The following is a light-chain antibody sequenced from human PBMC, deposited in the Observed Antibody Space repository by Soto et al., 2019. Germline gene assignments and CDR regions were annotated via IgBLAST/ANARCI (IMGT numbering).Light chain of an antibody. CDR3: LQYDTWPPGK. CDR1: EDVSSK. J-gene: IGKJ1*01. CDR2: DAS. V-gene: IGKV3-15*01. Sequence: ILMTHSPATLSVSPWGRAPLSCRSSEDVSSKLAWYQQKPGLPPRLVICDASTRATGIPGRFSGSGSGKDFTLTISGLQSEDFAIYYCLQYDTWPPGKFGQGTKVDIK.